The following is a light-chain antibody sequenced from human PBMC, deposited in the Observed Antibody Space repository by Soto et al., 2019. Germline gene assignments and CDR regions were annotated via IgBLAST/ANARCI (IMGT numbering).Light chain of an antibody. Sequence: ELVMTQSPATMTLSPVARATLSCRSSQSVSSNLAWYQQRPGQAPRLLIYGASTRATGIPARFSGSGSGTEFTLTIRSLQSEDLAVYYCQQYNKWPPETFGKGNKVDIK. CDR1: QSVSSN. J-gene: IGKJ1*01. CDR3: QQYNKWPPET. V-gene: IGKV3-15*01. CDR2: GAS.